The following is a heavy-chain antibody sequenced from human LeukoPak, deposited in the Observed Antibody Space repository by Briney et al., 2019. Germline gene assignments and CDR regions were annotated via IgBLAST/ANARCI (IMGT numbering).Heavy chain of an antibody. D-gene: IGHD3-22*01. J-gene: IGHJ4*02. CDR1: GGSISSYY. Sequence: TSETLSLTCTVSGGSISSYYWSWIRQPPGKGLEWIGYIYYRGSTNYNPSLKSRVTISVDTSKNQFSLKLSSVTAADTAVYYCARGPYYYDSSGYAGVLFDYWGQGTLVTVSS. CDR3: ARGPYYYDSSGYAGVLFDY. V-gene: IGHV4-59*01. CDR2: IYYRGST.